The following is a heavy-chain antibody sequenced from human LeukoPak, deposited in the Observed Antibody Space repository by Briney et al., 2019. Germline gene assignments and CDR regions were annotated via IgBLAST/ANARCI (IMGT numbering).Heavy chain of an antibody. CDR2: IYYSGST. V-gene: IGHV4-39*01. CDR3: ARHIGHIVVVTAINWFDP. Sequence: SETLSLTCTVSGGSISSSSYYWGWLRQPPGKGLEWIGSIYYSGSTYYNPSLKSRVTISVDTSKNQFSLKLSSVTAADTAVYYCARHIGHIVVVTAINWFDPWGQGTLVTVSS. CDR1: GGSISSSSYY. D-gene: IGHD2-21*02. J-gene: IGHJ5*02.